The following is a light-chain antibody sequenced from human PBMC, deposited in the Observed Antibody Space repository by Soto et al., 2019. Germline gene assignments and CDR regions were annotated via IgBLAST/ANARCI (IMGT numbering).Light chain of an antibody. CDR3: SSYTSSSTSCV. J-gene: IGLJ1*01. CDR1: SSDVGGYNY. Sequence: QSALTQPASVSGSPGQSITISCTGTSSDVGGYNYVSWYQQNPGKAPKLMIYDVSNRPSGVSKRFSGSKSGNTASLTISGLQAEDEADYYCSSYTSSSTSCVFGTGTKLTVL. V-gene: IGLV2-14*01. CDR2: DVS.